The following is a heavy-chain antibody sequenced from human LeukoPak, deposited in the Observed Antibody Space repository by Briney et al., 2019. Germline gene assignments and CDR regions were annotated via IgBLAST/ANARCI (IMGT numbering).Heavy chain of an antibody. CDR1: GGSISSYY. D-gene: IGHD6-6*01. V-gene: IGHV4-4*07. Sequence: SETLSLTCTVSGGSISSYYWSWIRQPAGKGLEWIGRIYTSGSTNYNPSLKSRVTMSVDTSKNQFSLKLSSVTAADTAVYYCGRDLQLGLPPGWFDPWGQGTLVTVSS. J-gene: IGHJ5*02. CDR2: IYTSGST. CDR3: GRDLQLGLPPGWFDP.